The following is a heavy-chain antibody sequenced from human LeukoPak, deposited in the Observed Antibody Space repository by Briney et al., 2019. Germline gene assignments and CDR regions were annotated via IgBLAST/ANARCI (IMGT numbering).Heavy chain of an antibody. CDR2: MNPNSGNT. D-gene: IGHD6-6*01. V-gene: IGHV1-8*01. CDR3: ARGQSRYSSSSEFDP. CDR1: GYTFTSYD. Sequence: ASVKVSCTASGYTFTSYDINWVRQATGQGLEWRGWMNPNSGNTGYAQKFQGRVTMTRNTSISTAYMELSSLRSEDTAVYYCARGQSRYSSSSEFDPWGQGTLVTVSS. J-gene: IGHJ5*02.